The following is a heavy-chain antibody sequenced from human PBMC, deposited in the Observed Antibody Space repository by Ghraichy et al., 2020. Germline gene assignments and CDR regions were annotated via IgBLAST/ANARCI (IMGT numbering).Heavy chain of an antibody. CDR1: GFSLSTSGMC. CDR2: IDWDDDK. D-gene: IGHD6-19*01. CDR3: ARTIAVADPDAFDI. J-gene: IGHJ3*02. Sequence: SGPTLAKPTQTLTLTCTFSGFSLSTSGMCVSWIRQPPGKALEWLARIDWDDDKYYSTSLKTRLTISKDTSKNQVVLTMTNMDPVDTATYYCARTIAVADPDAFDIWGQGTMVTVSS. V-gene: IGHV2-70*11.